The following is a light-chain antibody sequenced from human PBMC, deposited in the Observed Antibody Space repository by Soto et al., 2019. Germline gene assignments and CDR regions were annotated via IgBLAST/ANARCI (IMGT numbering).Light chain of an antibody. CDR3: QQYGDSPL. V-gene: IGKV3-20*01. J-gene: IGKJ3*01. CDR1: QSVRSSY. CDR2: GAS. Sequence: EIVLTQSPGTLSLSPGERATLSYRASQSVRSSYLAWYQQKPGQAPRLLIYGASSRATGIPDRFSGSGSGTDSTLTISRLEPEDFAVYYCQQYGDSPLFGLGIKVDI.